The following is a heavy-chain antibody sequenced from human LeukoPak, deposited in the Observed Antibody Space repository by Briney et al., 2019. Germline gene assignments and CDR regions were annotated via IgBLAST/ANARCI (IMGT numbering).Heavy chain of an antibody. CDR2: ISWNSGSL. D-gene: IGHD6-19*01. CDR3: AKGPSYSSGWSAEYFQH. Sequence: GGSLRLSCVASEFTFSSYNMNWVRLAPGKGLEWVSGISWNSGSLAYADSVKGRFTISRDNAKNSLYLQMNSLRAEDTAFYYCAKGPSYSSGWSAEYFQHWGQGTLVTVSS. V-gene: IGHV3-9*01. CDR1: EFTFSSYN. J-gene: IGHJ1*01.